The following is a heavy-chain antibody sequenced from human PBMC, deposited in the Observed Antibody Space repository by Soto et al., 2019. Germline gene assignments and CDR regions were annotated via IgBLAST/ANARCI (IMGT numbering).Heavy chain of an antibody. CDR3: ARHNPTDNWNYDS. CDR1: GGSINSFF. CDR2: IYYRSST. D-gene: IGHD1-7*01. Sequence: SETLSLTCSVSGGSINSFFWSWIRQPPGERLEWIGYIYYRSSTTYNPSLKSRVAMSQDTSKNQFSLRLTSVTAADTAVYHCARHNPTDNWNYDSWGQGILVTVSS. V-gene: IGHV4-59*08. J-gene: IGHJ5*01.